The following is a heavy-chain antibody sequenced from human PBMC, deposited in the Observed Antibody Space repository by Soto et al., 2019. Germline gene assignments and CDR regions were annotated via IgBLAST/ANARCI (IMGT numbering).Heavy chain of an antibody. CDR2: ISGSGGST. D-gene: IGHD6-19*01. CDR3: AKPFGYSSGRVMSSDFDF. J-gene: IGHJ4*02. V-gene: IGHV3-23*01. CDR1: GFAFSNYA. Sequence: PGGSLRLSCAASGFAFSNYAMTWVRQAPGKGLEWVSAISGSGGSTYYADSVKGRFTISRDNSKNTLFLQMNSLRAEDTAVYFCAKPFGYSSGRVMSSDFDFWGQGPLVTVSS.